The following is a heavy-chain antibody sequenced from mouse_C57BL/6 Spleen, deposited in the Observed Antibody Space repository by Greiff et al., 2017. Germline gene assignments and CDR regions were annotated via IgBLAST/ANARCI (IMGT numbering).Heavy chain of an antibody. CDR2: IDPETGAT. Sequence: VQLQQSGAELVRPGASVKLSCTASGFNITDDYMHWVKQRPEQGLEWIGWIDPETGATEYASKFPGKAPLTADTSSNTAYLPLSSLTSKDTAVYYCTRGNYDGSTLWYLDVWGTGTTVTVSS. CDR1: GFNITDDY. J-gene: IGHJ1*03. V-gene: IGHV14-4*01. CDR3: TRGNYDGSTLWYLDV. D-gene: IGHD1-1*01.